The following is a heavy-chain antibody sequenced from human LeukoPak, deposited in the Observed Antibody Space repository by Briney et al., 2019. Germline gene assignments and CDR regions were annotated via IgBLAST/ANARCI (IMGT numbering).Heavy chain of an antibody. V-gene: IGHV3-23*01. Sequence: GGSLRLSCAASGFTFSSYAMSWVRQAPGKGLEWVSAISGSGCSTYYADSVKGRFTISRDNSQNTLYLQMNSLRAEDTAVYYCAKLPPPYCSSTSCPDYWGQGTLVTVSS. CDR1: GFTFSSYA. D-gene: IGHD2-2*01. CDR3: AKLPPPYCSSTSCPDY. CDR2: ISGSGCST. J-gene: IGHJ4*02.